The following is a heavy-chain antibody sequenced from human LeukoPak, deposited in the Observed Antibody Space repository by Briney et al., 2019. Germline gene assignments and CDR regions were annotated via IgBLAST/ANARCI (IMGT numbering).Heavy chain of an antibody. Sequence: ASVKVSCKASGYTFTSYDIHWVRQAAGQGLEWMGWMNPNSGNTGYAQKFQGRVTMTRNTSINTAYMELSSLTSEDTAVYYCARDSSGWYHWFDPWGQGTLVTVSS. CDR1: GYTFTSYD. CDR3: ARDSSGWYHWFDP. J-gene: IGHJ5*02. V-gene: IGHV1-8*01. CDR2: MNPNSGNT. D-gene: IGHD6-19*01.